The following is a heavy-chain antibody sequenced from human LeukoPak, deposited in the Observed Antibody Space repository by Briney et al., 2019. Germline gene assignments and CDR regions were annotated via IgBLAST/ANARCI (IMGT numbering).Heavy chain of an antibody. Sequence: SETLSLTCAVYGGSFSGYYWSWIRQPPGKGLEWIGEINHSGSTNYNPSLKSRVTISVDTSKNQFPLKLSSVTAADTAVYYCARGSSSSPRPNYYYYMDVWGKGTTVTVSS. CDR2: INHSGST. J-gene: IGHJ6*03. CDR3: ARGSSSSPRPNYYYYMDV. CDR1: GGSFSGYY. V-gene: IGHV4-34*01. D-gene: IGHD6-6*01.